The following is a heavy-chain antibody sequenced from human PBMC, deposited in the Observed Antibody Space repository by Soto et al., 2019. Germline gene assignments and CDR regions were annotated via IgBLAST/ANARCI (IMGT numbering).Heavy chain of an antibody. Sequence: ETLSPTGPVSGVSISSYYWSWIRQPPGKGLEWIGYIYYSGSTNYNPSLKSRVTISVDTSKNQFSLKLRSVTAAGTAVYYCAREEGKYYYDSSGYYDAWGQGTLVTVSS. J-gene: IGHJ5*02. D-gene: IGHD3-22*01. CDR3: AREEGKYYYDSSGYYDA. V-gene: IGHV4-59*01. CDR2: IYYSGST. CDR1: GVSISSYY.